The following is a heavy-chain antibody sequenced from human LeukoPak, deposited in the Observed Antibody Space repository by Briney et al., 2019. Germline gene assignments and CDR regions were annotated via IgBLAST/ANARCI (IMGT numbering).Heavy chain of an antibody. CDR1: GYTFTSYG. CDR3: ARVRVVCSSTSCYNYGMDV. J-gene: IGHJ6*02. CDR2: MNPNSGNT. D-gene: IGHD2-2*02. Sequence: ASVKVSCKASGYTFTSYGISWVRQAPGQGLEWMGWMNPNSGNTGYAQKFQGRVTMTRNTSISTAYMELGSLRSEDTAVYYCARVRVVCSSTSCYNYGMDVWGQGTTVTVSS. V-gene: IGHV1-8*02.